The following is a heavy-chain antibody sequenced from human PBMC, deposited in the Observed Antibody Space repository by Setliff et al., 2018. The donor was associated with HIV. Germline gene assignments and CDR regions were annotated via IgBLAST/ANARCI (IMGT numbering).Heavy chain of an antibody. CDR2: ISSSGSTI. CDR3: ATLPSIAARSDYYYYGMDV. J-gene: IGHJ6*02. V-gene: IGHV3-48*03. D-gene: IGHD6-6*01. Sequence: GGSLRLSCAASGFTFSSYEMNWVRQAPGKGLEWVSYISSSGSTIYYADSVKGRFTISRDNAKNSLYLQMNSLRAEDTAVYYCATLPSIAARSDYYYYGMDVWGQGTTVTVSS. CDR1: GFTFSSYE.